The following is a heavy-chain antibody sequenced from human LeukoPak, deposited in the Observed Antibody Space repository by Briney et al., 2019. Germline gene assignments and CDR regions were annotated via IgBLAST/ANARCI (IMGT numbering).Heavy chain of an antibody. Sequence: GASVKVSFKASGYTFTFYYMHWVRQAPGQGLEWMGWISIYNGNTNYAQNFQGRVAMTTDTSTSTAYMEVRSLRFDDTAVYYCARGLNSNFPNYYFDYWGQGTLVTVSS. J-gene: IGHJ4*02. CDR2: ISIYNGNT. CDR3: ARGLNSNFPNYYFDY. CDR1: GYTFTFYY. V-gene: IGHV1-18*04. D-gene: IGHD4-11*01.